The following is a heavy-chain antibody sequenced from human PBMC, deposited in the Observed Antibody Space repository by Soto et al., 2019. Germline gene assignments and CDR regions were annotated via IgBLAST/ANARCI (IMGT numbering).Heavy chain of an antibody. Sequence: GESLKISCKGLGYNVKTYWIAWLRQMPGQGLEWMGIIYPGDSDTTSGPASQGQVTISVDKTISTADLQLSSLTASDTAMYYCGRQQRYMATNNNDAFDIWSQGTMVTVSS. CDR2: IYPGDSDT. D-gene: IGHD3-16*02. CDR1: GYNVKTYW. CDR3: GRQQRYMATNNNDAFDI. J-gene: IGHJ3*02. V-gene: IGHV5-51*01.